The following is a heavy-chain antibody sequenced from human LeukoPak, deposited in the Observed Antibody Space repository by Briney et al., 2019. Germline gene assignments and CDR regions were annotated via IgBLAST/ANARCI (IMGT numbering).Heavy chain of an antibody. Sequence: GESLQISCKVSGYPFTTSWIGWVRRMPGKGLEWMGIIYPGDSDTKYSPSLQGHVTISADKSIDTAYLQWSSLKASDTAIYYCARPHTLDRTTKYYFDYWGQGTLVTVSS. CDR3: ARPHTLDRTTKYYFDY. J-gene: IGHJ4*02. V-gene: IGHV5-51*01. CDR2: IYPGDSDT. D-gene: IGHD1-26*01. CDR1: GYPFTTSW.